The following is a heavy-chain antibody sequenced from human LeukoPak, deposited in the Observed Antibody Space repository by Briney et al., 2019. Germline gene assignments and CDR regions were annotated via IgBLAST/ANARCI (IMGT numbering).Heavy chain of an antibody. CDR2: IYYSGST. Sequence: SETLSLTCTVSGGSISSSSHYWGWIRQPPGKGLEWIGSIYYSGSTYYNPSLESRVTISVNTSKNQFSLNLSSVTAADTAVYYCARLETGYCSGGSCGESYYYYYMDVWGKGTTVTVSS. V-gene: IGHV4-39*01. J-gene: IGHJ6*03. CDR3: ARLETGYCSGGSCGESYYYYYMDV. D-gene: IGHD2-15*01. CDR1: GGSISSSSHY.